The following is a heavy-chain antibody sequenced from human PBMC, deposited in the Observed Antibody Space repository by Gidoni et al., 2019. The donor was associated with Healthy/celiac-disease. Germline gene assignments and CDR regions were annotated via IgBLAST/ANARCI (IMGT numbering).Heavy chain of an antibody. CDR2: ISGSGGST. CDR1: GFTFSSYA. V-gene: IGHV3-23*01. Sequence: EVQLLESGGGLVKSGGSLRLSCAASGFTFSSYALSWVRQAPGKGLEWVSAISGSGGSTYYADSVKGRFTISRDNSKNTLYLQMNSLRSEDTAVYYCAKPYSSSWYGYFDYWGQGTLVTVSS. CDR3: AKPYSSSWYGYFDY. J-gene: IGHJ4*02. D-gene: IGHD6-13*01.